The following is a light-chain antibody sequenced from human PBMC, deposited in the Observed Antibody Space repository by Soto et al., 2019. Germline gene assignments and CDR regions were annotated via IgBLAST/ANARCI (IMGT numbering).Light chain of an antibody. CDR1: QSVSSSN. J-gene: IGKJ2*01. Sequence: EIVLTQSPGTLSLSPGERATLSCRASQSVSSSNLAWYQQKPGQAPRLLMYGASSRATGIPDRFSGSGSGTDFTLTISRLEPEDFAVYYCQLYGSSPFTFGQGTKVEIK. CDR3: QLYGSSPFT. CDR2: GAS. V-gene: IGKV3-20*01.